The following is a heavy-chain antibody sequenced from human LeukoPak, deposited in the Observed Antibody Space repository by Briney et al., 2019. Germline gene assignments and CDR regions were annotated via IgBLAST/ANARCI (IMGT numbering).Heavy chain of an antibody. CDR3: ARYGYSSSWYLDY. CDR2: IYYSGST. D-gene: IGHD6-13*01. J-gene: IGHJ4*02. Sequence: SQTLSLTCTVSGASISGSSYYWNWIRQPPGKGLEWIGYIYYSGSTNYNPSLKSRVTISVDTSKNQFSLKLSSVTAADTAVYYCARYGYSSSWYLDYWGQGTLVTVSS. CDR1: GASISGSSYY. V-gene: IGHV4-61*01.